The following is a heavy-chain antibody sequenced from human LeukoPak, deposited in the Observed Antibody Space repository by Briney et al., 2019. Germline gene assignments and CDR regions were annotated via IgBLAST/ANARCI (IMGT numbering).Heavy chain of an antibody. Sequence: GGSLRLSCVASGFTFNDHGMHWVRQAPGKGLEWLAFVRYDGTDESYGASVRGRLTISRDDSLNTLYLQVDSLGHDDTAVYYCARNRAFGTFDAFDMWGQGTMVTVSS. V-gene: IGHV3-30*02. J-gene: IGHJ3*02. CDR3: ARNRAFGTFDAFDM. CDR2: VRYDGTDE. D-gene: IGHD3-10*01. CDR1: GFTFNDHG.